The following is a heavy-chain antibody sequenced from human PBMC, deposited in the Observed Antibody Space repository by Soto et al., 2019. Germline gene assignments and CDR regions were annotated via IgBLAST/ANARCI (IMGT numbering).Heavy chain of an antibody. CDR3: AKNSYRGYSYGGLDY. V-gene: IGHV3-30*18. D-gene: IGHD5-18*01. Sequence: QVQLVESGGGVVQPGRSLRLSCAASGFTFSSYGMHWVRQAPGKGLEWVAVISYDGSNKYYADSVKGRFTISRDNSKNTLYLQMNSLRAEDTAVYYCAKNSYRGYSYGGLDYWGQGTLVTVSS. CDR2: ISYDGSNK. CDR1: GFTFSSYG. J-gene: IGHJ4*02.